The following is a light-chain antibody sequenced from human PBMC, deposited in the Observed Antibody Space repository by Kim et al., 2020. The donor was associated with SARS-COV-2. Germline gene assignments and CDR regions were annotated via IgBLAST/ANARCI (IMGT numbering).Light chain of an antibody. CDR2: GAS. Sequence: VSPGERATLSCRASQSVSSNLAWYQQKPGQAPRLLIYGASTRATSIPARFSGSGSGTEFTLTISSLQSEDFAVYYCQQYNNWPPVTFGQGTKLEIK. CDR3: QQYNNWPPVT. V-gene: IGKV3-15*01. J-gene: IGKJ2*01. CDR1: QSVSSN.